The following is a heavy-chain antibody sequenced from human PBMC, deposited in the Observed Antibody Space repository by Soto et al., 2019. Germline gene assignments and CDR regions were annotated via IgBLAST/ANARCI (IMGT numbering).Heavy chain of an antibody. J-gene: IGHJ4*02. Sequence: GGSLRLSCAASGFTFSDYAMHWVRQDPGRGLEWVALISHDAAMIHYAESVKGRFTISRDNSKNTLNLQMNSLRPEDTAVYFCVRDDWRDLALFDSWGPGTLVTVSS. V-gene: IGHV3-30-3*01. CDR2: ISHDAAMI. CDR3: VRDDWRDLALFDS. CDR1: GFTFSDYA. D-gene: IGHD3-9*01.